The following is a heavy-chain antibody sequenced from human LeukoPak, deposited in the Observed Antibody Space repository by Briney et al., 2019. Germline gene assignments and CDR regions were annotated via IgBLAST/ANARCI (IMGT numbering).Heavy chain of an antibody. D-gene: IGHD2/OR15-2a*01. J-gene: IGHJ5*02. V-gene: IGHV3-48*02. CDR2: ISGSSSTI. Sequence: GGSLRLSCAASGFTFSSCSMNWVRQAPGKGLEWVSYISGSSSTIYYSDSVKGRFTISRDNAKNSLYLQMNSLRDEDTAVYYCARRVSTSNTYNWFDPWGQGTLVTVSS. CDR3: ARRVSTSNTYNWFDP. CDR1: GFTFSSCS.